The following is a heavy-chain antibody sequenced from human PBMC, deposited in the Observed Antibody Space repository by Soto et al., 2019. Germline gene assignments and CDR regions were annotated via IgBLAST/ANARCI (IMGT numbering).Heavy chain of an antibody. CDR3: AKGHSESYYYFDY. J-gene: IGHJ4*02. CDR1: GFTFSNYA. V-gene: IGHV3-23*01. Sequence: PGESLKISCAASGFTFSNYAMNWVRQAPGKGLDWVSSIRGGDDNTYYADSVKGRFTISRDNSKNTLYLQMNSLRAEDTAVYYCAKGHSESYYYFDYWGQGTLVTVSS. CDR2: IRGGDDNT. D-gene: IGHD1-26*01.